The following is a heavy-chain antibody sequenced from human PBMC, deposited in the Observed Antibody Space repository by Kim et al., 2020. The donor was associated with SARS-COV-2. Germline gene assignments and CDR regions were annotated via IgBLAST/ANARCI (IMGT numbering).Heavy chain of an antibody. V-gene: IGHV5-51*01. CDR1: GYTFINYW. CDR2: IYPGDSDT. CDR3: VRGLQTDYLSWFDP. D-gene: IGHD1-26*01. J-gene: IGHJ5*01. Sequence: GESLKISCKGSGYTFINYWIGWVRQMPGKALEWMGIIYPGDSDTRYNPSFRGQVTISADKSISTAYLHWDSLKASDTAMYYCVRGLQTDYLSWFDPWGQGTLVTVSS.